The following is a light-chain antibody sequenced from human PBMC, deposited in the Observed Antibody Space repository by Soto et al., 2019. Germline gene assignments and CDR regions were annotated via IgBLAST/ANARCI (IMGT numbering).Light chain of an antibody. CDR2: AAS. V-gene: IGKV1-27*01. Sequence: DIQMTQSPSSLSASVGDRVTITCRASQGISNHLAWYQQKPGKVPKLLIYAASTLQAGVPSRFSGSGSGTDFTLTISNLQPEDVATYYCQKYNSASFTFGPVTKVDIK. CDR3: QKYNSASFT. CDR1: QGISNH. J-gene: IGKJ3*01.